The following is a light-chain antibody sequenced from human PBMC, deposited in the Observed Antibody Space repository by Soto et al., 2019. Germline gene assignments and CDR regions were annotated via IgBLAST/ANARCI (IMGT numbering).Light chain of an antibody. V-gene: IGKV3-20*01. CDR2: DAS. J-gene: IGKJ1*01. CDR3: QQYPTSLTWT. Sequence: EIVLTQSPGTLSLSPGERATLSCRASQSVYTNHLAWYQQKPGQAPRLLIYDASLRASGIPDRFSGSGSGTDFTLTISRLEPEDFSVYYCQQYPTSLTWTFGQGTRVEVK. CDR1: QSVYTNH.